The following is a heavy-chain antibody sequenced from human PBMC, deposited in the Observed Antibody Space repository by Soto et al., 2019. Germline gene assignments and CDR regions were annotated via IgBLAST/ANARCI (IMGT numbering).Heavy chain of an antibody. CDR3: ARDRDLKAFDI. Sequence: GGSLRLSCAASGFTFSSYEMNWVRQAPGKGLEWVSYISSSGSTIYYADSVKGRLTISRDNAKNSLYLQMNSLRAEDTAVYYCARDRDLKAFDIWGQGTMVTVSS. V-gene: IGHV3-48*03. CDR1: GFTFSSYE. J-gene: IGHJ3*02. D-gene: IGHD3-10*01. CDR2: ISSSGSTI.